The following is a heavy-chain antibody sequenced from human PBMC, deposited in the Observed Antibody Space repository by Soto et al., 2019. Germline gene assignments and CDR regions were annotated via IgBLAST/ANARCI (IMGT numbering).Heavy chain of an antibody. Sequence: EVQLLESEGGLVQPGGSLRLSCAASGFTFSSYAMSWVRQAPGKGLEWVSAISGSGGSTYYADSVKGRFTISRDNSKNTRYLQMNSLRAEDTAVYYCAKNGGIGSRGGGYYFDYWGQGTLVTVSS. V-gene: IGHV3-23*01. D-gene: IGHD2-21*01. CDR3: AKNGGIGSRGGGYYFDY. CDR1: GFTFSSYA. J-gene: IGHJ4*02. CDR2: ISGSGGST.